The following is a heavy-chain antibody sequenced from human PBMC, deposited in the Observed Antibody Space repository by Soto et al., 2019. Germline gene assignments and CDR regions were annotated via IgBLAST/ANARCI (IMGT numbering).Heavy chain of an antibody. CDR3: ARGQRETTRTGWFDP. D-gene: IGHD1-1*01. V-gene: IGHV1-18*01. CDR2: ISDYNGNT. CDR1: GYTFTSYG. J-gene: IGHJ5*02. Sequence: QVQLVQSGAEVKKPGASVKVSCKASGYTFTSYGITWVRQAPGQGLEWMGWISDYNGNTNYAQKLQGRVTMTTDTSTNTAYKELRSLRSDDTAVYYCARGQRETTRTGWFDPWRQGTLVTVSS.